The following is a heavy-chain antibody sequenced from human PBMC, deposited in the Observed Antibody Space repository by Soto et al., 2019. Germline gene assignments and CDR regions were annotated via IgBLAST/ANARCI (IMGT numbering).Heavy chain of an antibody. CDR1: GFSLSTSGVG. Sequence: QITLKESGPTLVKPTQTLTLTCTFSGFSLSTSGVGVGWIRQPPGKALEWLALIYWDDDKRYSPSLKSRLTITKDTSKHQVVLTMTNMDPVDTATYYCAHSRFRSSWYYYYYGMDVWGQGTTVTVSS. J-gene: IGHJ6*02. CDR2: IYWDDDK. V-gene: IGHV2-5*02. D-gene: IGHD6-13*01. CDR3: AHSRFRSSWYYYYYGMDV.